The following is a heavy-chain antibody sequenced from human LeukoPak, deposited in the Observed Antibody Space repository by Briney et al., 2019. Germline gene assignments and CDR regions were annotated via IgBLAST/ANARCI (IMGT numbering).Heavy chain of an antibody. V-gene: IGHV4-59*12. CDR1: GGSISSYY. CDR2: IYYSGCT. J-gene: IGHJ4*02. Sequence: SETLSLTCTVSGGSISSYYWSWIRQPPGKGLEWIGYIYYSGCTNYNPSLKSRVTISVDTSKNQFSLKLSSVTAADTAVYYCARELEQLVLRDYWGQGTLVTVSS. CDR3: ARELEQLVLRDY. D-gene: IGHD6-6*01.